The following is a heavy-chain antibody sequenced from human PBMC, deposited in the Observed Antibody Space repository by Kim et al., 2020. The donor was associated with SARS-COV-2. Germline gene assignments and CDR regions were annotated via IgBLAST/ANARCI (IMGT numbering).Heavy chain of an antibody. V-gene: IGHV3-48*03. Sequence: IYYAESVRGRFTVSRNNDKNSLFLQMHSLRAEDTAVYYCARGPNYSPFDYWGQGTLVTVSS. CDR3: ARGPNYSPFDY. J-gene: IGHJ4*02. CDR2: I. D-gene: IGHD4-4*01.